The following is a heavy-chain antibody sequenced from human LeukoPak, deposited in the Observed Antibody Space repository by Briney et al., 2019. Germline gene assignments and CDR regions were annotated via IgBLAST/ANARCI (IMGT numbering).Heavy chain of an antibody. CDR2: INWNGGST. CDR1: GFTFDDYG. J-gene: IGHJ3*02. D-gene: IGHD3-22*01. V-gene: IGHV3-20*04. CDR3: ARAIITMISSWSVAFDI. Sequence: GESLKISCAASGFTFDDYGMSWVRQAPGKGLEWVSGINWNGGSTGYADSVKGRFTISRDNAKNSLYLQMNSLRAEDTALYYCARAIITMISSWSVAFDIWGQGTMVTVSS.